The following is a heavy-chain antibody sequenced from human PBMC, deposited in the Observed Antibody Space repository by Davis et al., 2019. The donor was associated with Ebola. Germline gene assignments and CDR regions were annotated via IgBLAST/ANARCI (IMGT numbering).Heavy chain of an antibody. CDR2: FNPEDDET. D-gene: IGHD2-2*01. V-gene: IGHV1-24*01. J-gene: IGHJ3*02. CDR3: ARDIGVAVPGVMKDAFDI. CDR1: GYTLTEVA. Sequence: ASVKVSCKVSGYTLTEVAMHWVRQAPGKGPEWMGGFNPEDDETIYAQNLQGRVTMTTDTSTSTAYMELRSLRSDDTAAYYCARDIGVAVPGVMKDAFDIWGQGTMVTVSS.